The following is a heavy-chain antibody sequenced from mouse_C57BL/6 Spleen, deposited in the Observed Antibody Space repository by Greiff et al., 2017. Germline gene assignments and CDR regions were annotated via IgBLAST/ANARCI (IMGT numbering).Heavy chain of an antibody. CDR1: GFSFTSYG. D-gene: IGHD1-2*01. CDR3: AKPTAGYFDV. J-gene: IGHJ1*03. V-gene: IGHV2-3*01. Sequence: QVQLQQSGPGLVAPSQSLSITCTVSGFSFTSYGVSWVRQPPGKGLEWLGVIWGDGSTNYHSALISRLSISKDNSKSQVFLNLNSLQTADTATYYCAKPTAGYFDVWGTGTTVTVSS. CDR2: IWGDGST.